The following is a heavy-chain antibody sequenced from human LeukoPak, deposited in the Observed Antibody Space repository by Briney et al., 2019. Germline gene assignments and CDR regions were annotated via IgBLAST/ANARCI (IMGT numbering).Heavy chain of an antibody. D-gene: IGHD4-17*01. V-gene: IGHV1-24*01. J-gene: IGHJ4*02. Sequence: ASVKVSCKVSGYTLTELSMHWVRQAPGKGLEWMGGFDPEDGETIYAQKFPGRVTMTEDTSTDTAYMELSSLRSEDTAVYYCATGENGDYVLDYWGQGTLVTVSS. CDR1: GYTLTELS. CDR2: FDPEDGET. CDR3: ATGENGDYVLDY.